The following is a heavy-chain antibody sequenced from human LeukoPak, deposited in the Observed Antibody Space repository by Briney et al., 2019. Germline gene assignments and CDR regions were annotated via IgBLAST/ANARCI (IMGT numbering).Heavy chain of an antibody. CDR1: GFTFRSYW. Sequence: GGTLRLSCAASGFTFRSYWMHWVRQAPGPGLVWFSRINIDGSTSNYAASVKGRFTISRDNAKNAVYLQMNSLRVEDTAVYYCARASALATPPFGYWGQGTLVTVSS. CDR3: ARASALATPPFGY. D-gene: IGHD5-24*01. J-gene: IGHJ4*02. CDR2: INIDGSTS. V-gene: IGHV3-74*01.